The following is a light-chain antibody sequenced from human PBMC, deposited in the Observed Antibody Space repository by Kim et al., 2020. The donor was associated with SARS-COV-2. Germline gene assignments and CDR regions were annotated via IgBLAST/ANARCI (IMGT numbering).Light chain of an antibody. Sequence: DIQMTQSPSSLSASVGDRVTITCRASQRISSYLNWYQQQPGKAPKLLIYAAYSLQSGVPSRFSGSGSGTDFTLTISSLQPEDFATYFCQQSFTTPLLTFVGGTKVHIK. V-gene: IGKV1-39*01. CDR1: QRISSY. CDR2: AAY. CDR3: QQSFTTPLLT. J-gene: IGKJ4*01.